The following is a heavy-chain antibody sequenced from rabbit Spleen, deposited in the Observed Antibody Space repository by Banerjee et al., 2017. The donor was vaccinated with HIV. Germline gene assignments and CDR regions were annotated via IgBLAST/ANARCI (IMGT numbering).Heavy chain of an antibody. CDR2: IGTTTT. Sequence: EESGGDLVKPEGSLTLTCTASGFSFSYSYWICWVRQAPGKGLEWIGCIGTTTTWSASWAKGRCAIYKASSTTATLQLNSLTVADTATYFCARGVVAYGGSGWDLWGPGTLVTVS. V-gene: IGHV1S45*01. D-gene: IGHD6-1*01. CDR3: ARGVVAYGGSGWDL. J-gene: IGHJ4*01. CDR1: GFSFSYSYW.